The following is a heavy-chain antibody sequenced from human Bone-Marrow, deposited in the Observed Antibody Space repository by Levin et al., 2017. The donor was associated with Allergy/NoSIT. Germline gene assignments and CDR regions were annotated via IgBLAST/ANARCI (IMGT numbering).Heavy chain of an antibody. CDR3: AGAFASAGTDSLYFYYYGVDV. D-gene: IGHD6-13*01. Sequence: SETLSLTCGVDGGSFISSYWSWIRQPPGKGLEWIGEINHSGTAKYNPSLKSRLTMSVDTSENQISLRLTSVTAAHTAAYYCAGAFASAGTDSLYFYYYGVDVWGQGTTVSVSS. CDR1: GGSFISSY. V-gene: IGHV4-34*01. CDR2: INHSGTA. J-gene: IGHJ6*02.